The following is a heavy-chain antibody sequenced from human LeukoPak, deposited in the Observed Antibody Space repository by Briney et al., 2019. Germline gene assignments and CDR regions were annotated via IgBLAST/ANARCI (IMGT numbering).Heavy chain of an antibody. CDR1: GGSISSYY. J-gene: IGHJ3*02. V-gene: IGHV4-59*01. D-gene: IGHD3-10*01. CDR3: ARDWVTISMNAFDI. CDR2: IYYSGST. Sequence: SETLSLTCTVSGGSISSYYWSWMRQPPGKGLEWIGYIYYSGSTNYNPSLKSRVTISVDTSKNQFSLKLSSVTAADTAVYYCARDWVTISMNAFDIWGQGTMVTVSS.